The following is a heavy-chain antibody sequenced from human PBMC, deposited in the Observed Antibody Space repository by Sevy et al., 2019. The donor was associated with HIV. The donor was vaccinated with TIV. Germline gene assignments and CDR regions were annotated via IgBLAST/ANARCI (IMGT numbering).Heavy chain of an antibody. CDR2: ISSSSSTI. V-gene: IGHV3-48*01. CDR1: GFTFSSYS. CDR3: ARDSGSYDWYFDL. J-gene: IGHJ2*01. D-gene: IGHD1-26*01. Sequence: GGSLRLSCAASGFTFSSYSMNWVRQAPGKGLEWVSYISSSSSTIYCADSVKGRFTISRDNAKNSLYLQMNSLRAEDTAVYYCARDSGSYDWYFDLWGRGTLVTVSS.